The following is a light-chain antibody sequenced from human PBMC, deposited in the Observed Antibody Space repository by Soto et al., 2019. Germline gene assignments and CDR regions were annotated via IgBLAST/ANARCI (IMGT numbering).Light chain of an antibody. J-gene: IGKJ5*01. CDR2: DTS. CDR3: QQYSNWPPIT. CDR1: QSVSSSY. Sequence: EIVMTQSPSTLSLSPGERATLSCRASQSVSSSYLSWYQQKPGQAPRLLIYDTSTRATGIPARFSGSGSGTEFTLTISSLQSEDFAVYYCQQYSNWPPITFGQGTRLEIK. V-gene: IGKV3D-7*01.